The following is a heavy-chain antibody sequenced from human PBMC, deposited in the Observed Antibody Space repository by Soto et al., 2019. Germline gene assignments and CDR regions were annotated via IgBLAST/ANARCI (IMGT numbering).Heavy chain of an antibody. Sequence: QMQLVQSGPEVKKPGTSVKVSCKASGFTFTSSAVQWVRQARGQRLEWIGWIVVGSGNTNYAQKFQERVTITRDMSTSTAYMELSSLRSEDTAVYYCAADTRRYCTNGVCYTYYYGMDVWGQGTTVTVSS. CDR3: AADTRRYCTNGVCYTYYYGMDV. J-gene: IGHJ6*02. CDR2: IVVGSGNT. V-gene: IGHV1-58*01. D-gene: IGHD2-8*01. CDR1: GFTFTSSA.